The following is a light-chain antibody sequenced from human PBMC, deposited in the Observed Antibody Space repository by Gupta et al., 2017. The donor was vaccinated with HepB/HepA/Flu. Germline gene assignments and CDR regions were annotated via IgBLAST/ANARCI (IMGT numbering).Light chain of an antibody. V-gene: IGKV1-39*01. J-gene: IGKJ5*01. CDR1: QSISSY. CDR2: AAS. Sequence: QXTXXXSXLXASXGDRVTITCRASQSISSYLNWYQQKPGKAPKLLIYAASSLQSGVPSRFSGSGSGTDFTLTISSLQPEDFATYYCQQSYSTPITFGQGTRLEIK. CDR3: QQSYSTPIT.